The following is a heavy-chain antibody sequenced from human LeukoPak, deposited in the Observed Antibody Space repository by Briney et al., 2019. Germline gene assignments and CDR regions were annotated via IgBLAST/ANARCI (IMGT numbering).Heavy chain of an antibody. CDR2: MNPNSGNT. J-gene: IGHJ6*02. V-gene: IGHV1-8*01. CDR1: GYTFTSYD. Sequence: ASVKVSCKASGYTFTSYDINWVRQATGQGLEWMGWMNPNSGNTGYAQKFQGRVTMTRNTSISTAYMELSSLRSEDTAVYYCALLRVVIDPNYYYYGMDVWGQGTTVTVSS. D-gene: IGHD3-22*01. CDR3: ALLRVVIDPNYYYYGMDV.